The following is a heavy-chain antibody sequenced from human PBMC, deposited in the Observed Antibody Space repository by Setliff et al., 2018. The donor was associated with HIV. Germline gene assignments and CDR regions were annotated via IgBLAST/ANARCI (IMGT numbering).Heavy chain of an antibody. CDR1: RDSINGHW. J-gene: IGHJ3*02. Sequence: LSLTCTVSRDSINGHWWSWIRQPPGKGLEWTGSIHYSGITHYNPSLKSRLTMSVDTSKNQVSLKLASVTAADTAVYYCARYKCINFACVGFDIWGQGTVVTVSS. CDR3: ARYKCINFACVGFDI. CDR2: IHYSGIT. V-gene: IGHV4-59*11. D-gene: IGHD3-9*01.